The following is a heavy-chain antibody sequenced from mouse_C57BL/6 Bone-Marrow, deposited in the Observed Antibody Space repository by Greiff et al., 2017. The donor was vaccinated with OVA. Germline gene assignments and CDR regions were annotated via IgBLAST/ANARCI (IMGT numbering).Heavy chain of an antibody. D-gene: IGHD1-1*01. CDR1: GFNIKDYY. Sequence: EVKLMESGAELVKPGASVKLSCTASGFNIKDYYMHWVKQRTEQGLEWIGRIDPEDGETKYAPKFQGKATITADTSSNTAYLQLSSLTSEDTAVYYCARELLRPSKDWFAYWGQGTLVTVSA. CDR2: IDPEDGET. CDR3: ARELLRPSKDWFAY. J-gene: IGHJ3*01. V-gene: IGHV14-2*01.